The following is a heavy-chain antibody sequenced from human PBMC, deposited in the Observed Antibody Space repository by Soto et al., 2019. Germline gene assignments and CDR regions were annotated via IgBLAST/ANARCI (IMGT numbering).Heavy chain of an antibody. CDR2: FDPEDGET. CDR3: ATSHDSSGYYVGGRFDY. Sequence: ASVKVSCKVSGYTLTELPMHWVRQAPGKGLEWMGGFDPEDGETIYAQKFQGRVTMTEDTSTDTAYMELSSLRSEDTAVYYCATSHDSSGYYVGGRFDYWGQGTLVTVSS. V-gene: IGHV1-24*01. D-gene: IGHD3-22*01. J-gene: IGHJ4*02. CDR1: GYTLTELP.